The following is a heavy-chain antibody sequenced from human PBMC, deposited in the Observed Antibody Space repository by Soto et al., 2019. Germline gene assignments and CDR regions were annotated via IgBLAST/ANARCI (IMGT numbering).Heavy chain of an antibody. V-gene: IGHV3-23*01. Sequence: LRLSCAASGFTFSSYAMSWVRQAPGKGLEWVSAISGSGGSTYYADSVKGRFTISRDNAKNSLYLQMNSLRAEDTAVYYCARGQIGAAAGFYYYAMDVWGQGTTVTVSS. J-gene: IGHJ6*02. D-gene: IGHD6-13*01. CDR3: ARGQIGAAAGFYYYAMDV. CDR1: GFTFSSYA. CDR2: ISGSGGST.